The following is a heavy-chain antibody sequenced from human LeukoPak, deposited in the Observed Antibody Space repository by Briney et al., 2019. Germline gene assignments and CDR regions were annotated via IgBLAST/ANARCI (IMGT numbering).Heavy chain of an antibody. CDR2: ISGSGGST. J-gene: IGHJ4*02. V-gene: IGHV3-23*01. CDR3: AKAPTLWFGLYDY. D-gene: IGHD3-10*01. CDR1: GFTFSSYA. Sequence: GGSLRLSCAASGFTFSSYAMSWVRQAPGKGLERVSAISGSGGSTYYADSVKGRFTISRDNSKNTLYLQMNSLRAEDTAVYYCAKAPTLWFGLYDYWGQGTLVTVSS.